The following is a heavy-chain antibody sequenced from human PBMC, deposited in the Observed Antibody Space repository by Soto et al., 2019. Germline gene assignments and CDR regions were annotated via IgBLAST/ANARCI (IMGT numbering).Heavy chain of an antibody. CDR1: GFTFSSYS. J-gene: IGHJ3*02. Sequence: GGSLRLSCAASGFTFSSYSMNWVRQAPGKGLEWVSYIRGRSDAIYYADSVKGRFTISRDNAKNSLYLQMNSLRAEDTAVYYCVRDHIYAFDIWGQGTMVTVSS. D-gene: IGHD2-21*01. V-gene: IGHV3-48*01. CDR3: VRDHIYAFDI. CDR2: IRGRSDAI.